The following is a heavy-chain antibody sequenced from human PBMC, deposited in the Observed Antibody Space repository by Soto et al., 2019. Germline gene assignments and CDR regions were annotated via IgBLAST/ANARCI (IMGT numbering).Heavy chain of an antibody. CDR2: INHSGST. CDR3: ARAGYSTLGWFDP. V-gene: IGHV4-34*01. J-gene: IGHJ5*02. CDR1: GGSFSGYY. D-gene: IGHD1-26*01. Sequence: PSETLSLTCAVYGGSFSGYYWSWIRQPPGKGLEWIGEINHSGSTNYNPSLKSRVTISVDTSKNQFSLKLSSVTAADTAVYYCARAGYSTLGWFDPWGQGTLVTVSS.